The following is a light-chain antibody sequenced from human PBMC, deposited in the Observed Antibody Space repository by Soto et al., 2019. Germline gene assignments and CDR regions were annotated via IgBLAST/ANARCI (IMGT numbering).Light chain of an antibody. CDR3: RQAIQAPRT. J-gene: IGKJ1*01. CDR1: QSLLHSNGNIY. V-gene: IGKV2-28*01. Sequence: IVLTQSPLSLPVTPGEPASISCRSSQSLLHSNGNIYLDWYLQQPGQSPQLLIYVGSIRASGGPDRFSGSGSGKDFTLKITRVEAEDVGVYDCRQAIQAPRTFGRGTKVEIK. CDR2: VGS.